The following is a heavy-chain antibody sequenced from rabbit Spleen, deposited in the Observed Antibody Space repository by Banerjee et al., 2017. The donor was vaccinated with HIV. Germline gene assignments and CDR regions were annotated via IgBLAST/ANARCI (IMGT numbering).Heavy chain of an antibody. CDR3: ARDTGSSFSSYGMDL. J-gene: IGHJ6*01. V-gene: IGHV1S45*01. Sequence: QQQLEESGGGLVQPEGSLTLTCTPSGFSFSRSYYMCWVRQAPGKGLEWIACIYTGSSGSTYYASWAKGRFTISKTSSTTMTLQMTSLTAADTATYFCARDTGSSFSSYGMDLWGQGTLVTVS. CDR1: GFSFSRSYY. CDR2: IYTGSSGST. D-gene: IGHD8-1*01.